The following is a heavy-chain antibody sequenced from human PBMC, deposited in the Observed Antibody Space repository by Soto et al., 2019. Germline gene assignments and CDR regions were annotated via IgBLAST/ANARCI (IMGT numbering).Heavy chain of an antibody. CDR2: ISGSGGST. V-gene: IGHV3-23*01. CDR3: AKDSSCSSTSCFYYYYYYMDV. Sequence: GGSLRLSCAASGFTFSSYAMSWVRQAPGKGLEWVSAISGSGGSTYYADSVKGRFTISRDNSKNTLYLQTNSLRAEDTAVYYCAKDSSCSSTSCFYYYYYYMDVWGKGTTVTVSS. J-gene: IGHJ6*03. CDR1: GFTFSSYA. D-gene: IGHD2-2*01.